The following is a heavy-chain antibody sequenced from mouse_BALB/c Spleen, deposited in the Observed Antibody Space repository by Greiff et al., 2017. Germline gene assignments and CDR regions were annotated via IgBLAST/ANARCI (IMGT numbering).Heavy chain of an antibody. CDR2: IYPGGGYT. V-gene: IGHV1-63*02. D-gene: IGHD2-14*01. Sequence: VQLQQSGAELVRPGTSVKISCKASGYTFTNYWLGWVKQRPGHGLEWIGDIYPGGGYTNYNEKFKGKATLTADTSSSTAYMQLSSLTSEDSAVYFCARSRYDRDWYFDVWGAGTTVTVSS. J-gene: IGHJ1*01. CDR1: GYTFTNYW. CDR3: ARSRYDRDWYFDV.